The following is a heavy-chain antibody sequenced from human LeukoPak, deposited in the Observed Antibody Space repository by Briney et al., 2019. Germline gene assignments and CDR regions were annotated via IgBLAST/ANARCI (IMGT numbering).Heavy chain of an antibody. CDR2: INAGNGKT. J-gene: IGHJ3*02. CDR3: ARVSGPWDYGDYVGAFDI. CDR1: GYTFTSYA. D-gene: IGHD4-17*01. Sequence: GASVEVSCKASGYTFTSYAMHWVRQAPGQRLEWMGWINAGNGKTKYSQKFQGRVTITRDTSANTAYMELSSLRSEDTAVYYCARVSGPWDYGDYVGAFDIWGQGTMVTVSS. V-gene: IGHV1-3*01.